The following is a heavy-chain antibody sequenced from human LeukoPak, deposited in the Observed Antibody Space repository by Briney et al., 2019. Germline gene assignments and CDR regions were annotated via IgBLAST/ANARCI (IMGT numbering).Heavy chain of an antibody. V-gene: IGHV3-33*06. CDR3: AKDTGLVGATRYYFDY. CDR2: IWYDGSNK. J-gene: IGHJ4*02. CDR1: GFTFSSYG. D-gene: IGHD1-26*01. Sequence: GRSLRLSCAAPGFTFSSYGMHWVRQAPGKGLEWVAVIWYDGSNKYYADSVKGRFTISRDNSQNTLYLQMNSLRVEDTAVYYCAKDTGLVGATRYYFDYWGQGTLVTVSS.